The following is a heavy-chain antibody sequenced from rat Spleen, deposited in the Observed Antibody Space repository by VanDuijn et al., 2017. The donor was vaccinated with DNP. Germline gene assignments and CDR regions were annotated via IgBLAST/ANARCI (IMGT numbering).Heavy chain of an antibody. CDR3: ARLGWHGWFAY. CDR2: INKDSSTM. V-gene: IGHV4-2*01. Sequence: EVKLVASGGGLVQPGRSLKLSCAASGFNLNDYWMGWVRQAPGKGLEWIGEINKDSSTMNYTPSLKYKFTISRDNAQNNLYLQMSKLGSEDTAIYYCARLGWHGWFAYWGQGTLVTVSS. D-gene: IGHD1-11*01. CDR1: GFNLNDYW. J-gene: IGHJ3*01.